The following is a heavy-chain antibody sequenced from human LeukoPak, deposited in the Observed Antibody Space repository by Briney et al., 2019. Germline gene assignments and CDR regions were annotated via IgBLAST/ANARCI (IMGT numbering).Heavy chain of an antibody. V-gene: IGHV1-69*05. CDR3: ARDRTAVAGYWFDP. CDR1: GGTFSSYA. CDR2: IIPIFGTA. Sequence: SVKVSCKASGGTFSSYAISWVRQAPGQGLELMGRIIPIFGTANYAQKFQGRVTITTDESTSTAYMELSSLRSEDTAVYYCARDRTAVAGYWFDPWGQGTLVTVSS. D-gene: IGHD6-19*01. J-gene: IGHJ5*02.